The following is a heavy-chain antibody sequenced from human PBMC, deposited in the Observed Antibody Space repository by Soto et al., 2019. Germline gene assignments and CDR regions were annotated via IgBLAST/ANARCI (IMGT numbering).Heavy chain of an antibody. D-gene: IGHD3-22*01. CDR3: ARQIYDSDTGPNFQYYFDS. CDR1: GYSFAVYW. V-gene: IGHV5-10-1*01. CDR2: IDPSDSQT. Sequence: GESLKVSCKGSGYSFAVYWITWVRQKPGKGLEWMGRIDPSDSQTYYSPSFRGHVTISVTKSITTVFLQWSSLRASDTAMYYCARQIYDSDTGPNFQYYFDSWGQGTPVTVSS. J-gene: IGHJ4*02.